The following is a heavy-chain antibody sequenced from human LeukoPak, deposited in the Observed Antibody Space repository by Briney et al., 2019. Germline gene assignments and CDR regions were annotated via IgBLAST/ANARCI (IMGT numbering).Heavy chain of an antibody. CDR2: ISSNGGST. Sequence: GGSLRLSCAASGFTFSSYAMHWVRQAPGKGLEYVSAISSNGGSTYYADSVKGRFTISRDNSKNTLYLQMSSLRAEDTAVYYCVKDVRGSSWYYFDYWGQGTLVTVSS. D-gene: IGHD6-13*01. J-gene: IGHJ4*02. CDR1: GFTFSSYA. V-gene: IGHV3-64D*06. CDR3: VKDVRGSSWYYFDY.